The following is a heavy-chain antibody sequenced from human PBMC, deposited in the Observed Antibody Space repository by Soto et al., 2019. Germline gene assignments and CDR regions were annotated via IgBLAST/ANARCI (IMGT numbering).Heavy chain of an antibody. D-gene: IGHD3-3*01. CDR2: IYYSGTT. V-gene: IGHV4-39*01. Sequence: SETLSLTCTVSGDSITNSGYFWAWIRQPPGKGLGWIGSIYYSGTTYSHPSLNSRVTVSVDTSKNQFSLKLFSLTAADTAVYYCARLARFDLYFDYWGQGTLVTVSS. CDR3: ARLARFDLYFDY. J-gene: IGHJ4*02. CDR1: GDSITNSGYF.